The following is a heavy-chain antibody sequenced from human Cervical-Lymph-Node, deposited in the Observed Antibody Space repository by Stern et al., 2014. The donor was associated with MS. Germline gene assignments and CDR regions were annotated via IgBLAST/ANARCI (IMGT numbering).Heavy chain of an antibody. D-gene: IGHD3-10*01. CDR3: ALGGFGHYFEY. Sequence: QVQLVQSGAEVQKPGSSVKVSCRASGGTFSSSDISWVRQAPGQGLEWMGGIIPIIGTANYAQKYQGRVTITADESTSTAYMELSSLRSEDTAIYDCALGGFGHYFEYWGQGTLVTVSS. V-gene: IGHV1-69*01. CDR2: IIPIIGTA. J-gene: IGHJ4*02. CDR1: GGTFSSSD.